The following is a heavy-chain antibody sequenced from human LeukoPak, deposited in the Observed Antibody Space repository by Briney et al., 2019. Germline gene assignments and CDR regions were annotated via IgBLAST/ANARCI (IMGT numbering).Heavy chain of an antibody. D-gene: IGHD3-10*01. J-gene: IGHJ6*03. CDR2: IYYSGST. Sequence: PSETLSLTYTVSGGSISSYYWSWIRQPPGKGLEWIGYIYYSGSTNYNPSLKSRVTISVDTSKNQFSLKLSSVTAADTAVYYCARELWFGELDYYMDVWGKGTTVTISS. CDR3: ARELWFGELDYYMDV. V-gene: IGHV4-59*01. CDR1: GGSISSYY.